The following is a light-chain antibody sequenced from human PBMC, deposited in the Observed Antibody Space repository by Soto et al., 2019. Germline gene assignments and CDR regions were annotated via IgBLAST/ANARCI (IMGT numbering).Light chain of an antibody. V-gene: IGKV2-30*01. CDR2: KVS. Sequence: DVVMTQSPLSLPVTLGQAASISCRSSQGLVYGDGHTYMHWFQQRPGQSPRRLIYKVSNRDSGVQDRFSGSASGTNFTLTISRVEAEDVGVYYCMQGTHWPPTFGGGTKVEIK. J-gene: IGKJ4*01. CDR3: MQGTHWPPT. CDR1: QGLVYGDGHTY.